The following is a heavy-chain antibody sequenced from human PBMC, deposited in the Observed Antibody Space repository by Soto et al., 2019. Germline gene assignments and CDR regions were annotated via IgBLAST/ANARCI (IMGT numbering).Heavy chain of an antibody. CDR3: ARITYYDILTGYYGHYYGMDV. CDR2: ISAYNGNT. D-gene: IGHD3-9*01. Sequence: GASVKVSCKASGYTFTSYGIIWVRQAPGQGLEWMGWISAYNGNTNYAQKLQGRVTMTTDTSTSTAYMELRSLRSDDTAVYYCARITYYDILTGYYGHYYGMDVWGQGTTVTVSS. V-gene: IGHV1-18*01. CDR1: GYTFTSYG. J-gene: IGHJ6*02.